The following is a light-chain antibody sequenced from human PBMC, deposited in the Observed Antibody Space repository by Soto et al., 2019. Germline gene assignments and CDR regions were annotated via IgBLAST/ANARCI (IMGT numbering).Light chain of an antibody. CDR3: QQSYSIPLT. Sequence: DIQMTQSPSSLSASLGDRVTITCRASQSISTYLNWYQQKPGKAPRLLIYAASSLQSGLPSRFSGSGSGTDFTLTISNLQPEDFAAYHCQQSYSIPLTFGGGTKVEI. V-gene: IGKV1-39*01. CDR1: QSISTY. CDR2: AAS. J-gene: IGKJ4*01.